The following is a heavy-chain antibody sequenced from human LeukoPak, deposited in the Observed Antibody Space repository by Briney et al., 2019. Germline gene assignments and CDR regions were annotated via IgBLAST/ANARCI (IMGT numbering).Heavy chain of an antibody. V-gene: IGHV3-33*06. CDR3: AKDSSAYSGSYYDY. CDR1: GFTFSSHG. J-gene: IGHJ4*02. Sequence: PGRSLRLSRAASGFTFSSHGMHWVRQSPGNGLEGVAVIWYDVRNKYYADSVKGRFTISRDNSKNTLYLQMNSLRAEDTAIYYCAKDSSAYSGSYYDYWGQGTLVTVSS. D-gene: IGHD1-26*01. CDR2: IWYDVRNK.